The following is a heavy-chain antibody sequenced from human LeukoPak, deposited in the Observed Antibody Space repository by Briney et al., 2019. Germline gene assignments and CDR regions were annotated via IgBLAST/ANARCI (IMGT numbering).Heavy chain of an antibody. D-gene: IGHD6-13*01. J-gene: IGHJ4*02. CDR3: AKEAAAADFDY. Sequence: GGPLRLSCAASGFTFINYWMHWVRQAPGKGLVWVSRINGDGSTISYADSVKGRFTISRDNAKNTLYLQMNSLGAEDTAVYYCAKEAAAADFDYWGQGTLVTVSP. CDR2: INGDGSTI. CDR1: GFTFINYW. V-gene: IGHV3-74*01.